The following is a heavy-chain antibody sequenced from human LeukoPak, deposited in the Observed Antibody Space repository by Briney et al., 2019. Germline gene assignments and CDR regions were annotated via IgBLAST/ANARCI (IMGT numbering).Heavy chain of an antibody. CDR1: GGSFSGYY. CDR2: IYYSGST. D-gene: IGHD3-3*01. CDR3: ARGTIFGVVRWFDP. J-gene: IGHJ5*02. V-gene: IGHV4-34*01. Sequence: SETLSLTCAVYGGSFSGYYWSWIRQPPGKGLEWIGSIYYSGSTYYNPSLKSRVTISVDTSKNQFSLKLSSVTAADTAVYYCARGTIFGVVRWFDPWGQGTLVTVSS.